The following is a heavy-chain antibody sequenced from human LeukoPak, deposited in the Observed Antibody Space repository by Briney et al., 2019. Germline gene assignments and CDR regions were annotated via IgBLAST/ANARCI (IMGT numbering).Heavy chain of an antibody. D-gene: IGHD3-22*01. V-gene: IGHV4-61*02. J-gene: IGHJ4*02. CDR1: GGSISSGSYY. CDR3: ARVTTGGYYNC. CDR2: IYTSGST. Sequence: SETLSLTCTVSGGSISSGSYYWSWIRQPAGKGLEWIGRIYTSGSTNYNPSLKSRVTISVDTSKNQFSLKLSSVTATDTAVYYCARVTTGGYYNCWGQGTLVTVSS.